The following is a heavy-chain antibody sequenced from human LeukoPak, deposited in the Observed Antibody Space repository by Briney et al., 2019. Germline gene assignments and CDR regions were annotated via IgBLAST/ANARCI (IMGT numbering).Heavy chain of an antibody. J-gene: IGHJ4*02. CDR3: ARADSGLEFDY. Sequence: PGGSLRLSCAASGFTFSSYSMNWVRQAPGKGLEWVSSISSSSSYIYYADSVKGRFTISRDNSKNTLYLQMNSLRAEDTAVYYCARADSGLEFDYWGQGTLVTVSS. CDR1: GFTFSSYS. V-gene: IGHV3-21*01. D-gene: IGHD1-1*01. CDR2: ISSSSSYI.